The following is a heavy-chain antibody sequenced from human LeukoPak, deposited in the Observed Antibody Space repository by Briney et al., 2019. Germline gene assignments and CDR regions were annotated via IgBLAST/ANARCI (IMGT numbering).Heavy chain of an antibody. D-gene: IGHD1-1*01. CDR3: ARVRNDGYFDAFDI. V-gene: IGHV3-7*01. J-gene: IGHJ3*02. Sequence: GGSLRLSCAASGFIFSSYWMSWVRQAPGKGLEWVANIKQDGIEKYYVDSVKGRFTISRDNAKSSLYLQMNSLRAEDTAVYYCARVRNDGYFDAFDIWGQGTMVTVSS. CDR2: IKQDGIEK. CDR1: GFIFSSYW.